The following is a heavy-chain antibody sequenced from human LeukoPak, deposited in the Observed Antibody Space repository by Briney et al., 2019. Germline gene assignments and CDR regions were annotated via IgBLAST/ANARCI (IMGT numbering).Heavy chain of an antibody. V-gene: IGHV3-23*01. CDR2: IDDTGGTT. D-gene: IGHD6-19*01. CDR1: GFTLSVFG. Sequence: GGSLRLSCAASGFTLSVFGMSWVRQAPGKGLEWVSDIDDTGGTTYYADSVKGRSTISRDNSKNTLCLQVNSLRAEDTAVYYCAKGAGYRSSGWCFDHWGQGTLVTVSS. CDR3: AKGAGYRSSGWCFDH. J-gene: IGHJ4*02.